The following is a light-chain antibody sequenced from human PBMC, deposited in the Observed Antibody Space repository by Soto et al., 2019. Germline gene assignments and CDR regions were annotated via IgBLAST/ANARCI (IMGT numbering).Light chain of an antibody. CDR2: GNS. Sequence: QSALTQPPSVSGAPGQRVTISCTGSGSNIGAGFDVHWYQQLPRTSPKLLVYGNSNRPSGVPDRFSGSKSGTSASLAITGLQAEDEADYYCQSYDGGLSAYVFGGGTKVTVL. CDR3: QSYDGGLSAYV. V-gene: IGLV1-40*01. J-gene: IGLJ1*01. CDR1: GSNIGAGFD.